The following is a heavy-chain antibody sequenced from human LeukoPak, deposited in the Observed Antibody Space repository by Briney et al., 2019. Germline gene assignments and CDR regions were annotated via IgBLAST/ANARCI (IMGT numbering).Heavy chain of an antibody. Sequence: SETLSLTCTVSGGSISSGSYYWSWIRQPAGTGLEWIGRIYTSGSTNYNPSLKSRVTISVDTSKNQFSLKLSSVTAADTAVYYCPRDLGVNDYWGQGTLVTVSS. V-gene: IGHV4-61*02. CDR3: PRDLGVNDY. CDR2: IYTSGST. CDR1: GGSISSGSYY. J-gene: IGHJ4*02. D-gene: IGHD1-26*01.